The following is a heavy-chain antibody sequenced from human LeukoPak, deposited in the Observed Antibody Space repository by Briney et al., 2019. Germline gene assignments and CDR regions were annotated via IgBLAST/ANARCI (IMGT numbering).Heavy chain of an antibody. CDR3: ARRYCSSTSCYYFDY. CDR1: GGSISSGSYY. CDR2: IYTSGCT. J-gene: IGHJ4*02. V-gene: IGHV4-61*02. D-gene: IGHD2-2*01. Sequence: SETLSLTCTVSGGSISSGSYYWSWIRQPAGKGLEWIGRIYTSGCTNYNPSLKSRVTISVDTSKNQFSLKLSSVTAADTAVYYCARRYCSSTSCYYFDYWGQGTLVTVSS.